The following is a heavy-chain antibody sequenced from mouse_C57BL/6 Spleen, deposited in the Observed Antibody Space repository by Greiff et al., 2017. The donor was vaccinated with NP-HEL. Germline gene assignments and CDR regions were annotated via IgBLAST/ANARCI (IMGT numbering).Heavy chain of an antibody. CDR3: TRYGTTVPQYYFDY. J-gene: IGHJ2*01. Sequence: VKLQQSGAELVRPGASVTLSCKASGYTFTDYEMHWVKQTPVHGLEWIGAIDPETGGTAYNQKFKGKAILTADKSSSTAYMELRSLTSEDSAVYYCTRYGTTVPQYYFDYWGQGTTLTVSS. V-gene: IGHV1-15*01. D-gene: IGHD1-1*01. CDR1: GYTFTDYE. CDR2: IDPETGGT.